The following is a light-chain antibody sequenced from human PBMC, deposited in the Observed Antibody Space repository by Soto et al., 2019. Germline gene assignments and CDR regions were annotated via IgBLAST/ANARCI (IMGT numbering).Light chain of an antibody. CDR1: QSVSSW. V-gene: IGKV1-5*03. CDR3: QQYNSSPLT. Sequence: DIHMTQSPSTLSASVGDRVTITCRASQSVSSWLAWYQQKPGKAPNLLIYEASHLESGVPSSFSGSASGTEFTLTISGLQPDDSATYYCQQYNSSPLTFGGGTKVEIQ. CDR2: EAS. J-gene: IGKJ4*01.